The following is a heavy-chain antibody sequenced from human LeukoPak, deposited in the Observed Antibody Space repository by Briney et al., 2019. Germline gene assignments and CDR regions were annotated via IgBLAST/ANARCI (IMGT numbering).Heavy chain of an antibody. CDR2: TYISGTT. CDR1: GGSISSGAYD. V-gene: IGHV4-61*02. CDR3: ARGVSAAGFDY. Sequence: PSQTLSLTCIVSGGSISSGAYDWTWIRQPAGKGLEWIGRTYISGTTNYNSSLKSRVTISVDASKNQPSMKMTSVTAADTAVYYCARGVSAAGFDYWGQGTLVTVSS. J-gene: IGHJ4*02. D-gene: IGHD6-13*01.